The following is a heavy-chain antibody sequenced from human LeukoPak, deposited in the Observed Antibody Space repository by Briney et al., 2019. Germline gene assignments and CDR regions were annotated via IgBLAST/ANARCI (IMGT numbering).Heavy chain of an antibody. CDR1: GFTFSTYE. Sequence: GGSLRLSCAASGFTFSTYEMNWVRQAPGKGLEWVSYISSSGSTIYYADSVKGRFTISRDNAKNSLYLQMNSLRAEDTAVYYCVTAIRGDAFDIWGQGTMVTVSS. D-gene: IGHD2-21*02. J-gene: IGHJ3*02. V-gene: IGHV3-48*03. CDR3: VTAIRGDAFDI. CDR2: ISSSGSTI.